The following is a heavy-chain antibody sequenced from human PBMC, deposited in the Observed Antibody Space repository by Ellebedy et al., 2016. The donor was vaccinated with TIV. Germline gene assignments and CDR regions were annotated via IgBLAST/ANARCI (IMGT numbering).Heavy chain of an antibody. CDR2: INPNSGGT. CDR3: ARGGPVAQRGQYNWFDP. CDR1: GYTFTGYY. V-gene: IGHV1-2*02. Sequence: AASVKVSCKASGYTFTGYYMHWVRQAPGQGLEWMGWINPNSGGTNYAQKFQGRVTMTRDTSTSTVYMELRSLRYDDTAVYYCARGGPVAQRGQYNWFDPWGQGSLVTVSS. J-gene: IGHJ5*02. D-gene: IGHD6-19*01.